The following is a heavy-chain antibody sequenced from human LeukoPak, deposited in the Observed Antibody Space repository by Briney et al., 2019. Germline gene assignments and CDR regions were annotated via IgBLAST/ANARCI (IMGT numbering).Heavy chain of an antibody. D-gene: IGHD1-14*01. CDR2: ISGGGST. V-gene: IGHV3-23*01. Sequence: GGSLRLSCAASGFTFSSYAMSWVRQAPGKGLEWVSAISGGGSTHYADSVKGRFTISRDNSKNTLYLQMNSLRSEDTAIYYCAGDPNRSYFDHWGQGTLVTVSS. CDR1: GFTFSSYA. J-gene: IGHJ4*02. CDR3: AGDPNRSYFDH.